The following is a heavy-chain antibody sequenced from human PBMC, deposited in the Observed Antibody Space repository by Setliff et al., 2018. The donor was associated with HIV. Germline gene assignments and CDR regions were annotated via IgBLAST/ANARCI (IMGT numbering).Heavy chain of an antibody. D-gene: IGHD5-18*01. CDR2: IKEDGSDK. V-gene: IGHV3-7*01. CDR3: ARFPRHTLESYAFDI. Sequence: PGGSLRLSCAASGFNFNTYWMSWVRQAPVKGLEWVANIKEDGSDKYYVDSVRGRFTICRDNAKNSLSLQMNSLGAEDAAVYYCARFPRHTLESYAFDIWGQGTMVTVSS. CDR1: GFNFNTYW. J-gene: IGHJ3*02.